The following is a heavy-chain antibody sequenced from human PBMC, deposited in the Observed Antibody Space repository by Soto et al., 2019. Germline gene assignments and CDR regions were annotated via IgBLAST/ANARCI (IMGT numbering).Heavy chain of an antibody. CDR2: IDPSDSYT. CDR3: ASLDIVVVQSNWFDP. V-gene: IGHV5-10-1*01. J-gene: IGHJ5*02. CDR1: GYSFTSYW. D-gene: IGHD2-2*03. Sequence: LGESLKISCKGSGYSFTSYWISWVRQQPGKGLEWMGRIDPSDSYTNYSPSFQGHVTISADKSISTAYLQWSSLKASDTAMYYCASLDIVVVQSNWFDPWGQGTLVTVSS.